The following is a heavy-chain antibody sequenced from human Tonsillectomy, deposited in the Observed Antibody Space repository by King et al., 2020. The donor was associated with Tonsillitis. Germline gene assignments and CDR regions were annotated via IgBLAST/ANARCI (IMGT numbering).Heavy chain of an antibody. CDR2: IYPGDSDT. CDR3: ARGEVGYYYDSSGEYYFDY. J-gene: IGHJ4*02. Sequence: DVQLVESGAEVKKPGESLKISCKGSGYSFTSYWIGWVRQMPGKGLEWMGIIYPGDSDTRYSPSFQGQVTISADKSISTAYLKWSSLKASDTAMYYCARGEVGYYYDSSGEYYFDYWGQGTLVTVSS. CDR1: GYSFTSYW. D-gene: IGHD3-22*01. V-gene: IGHV5-51*01.